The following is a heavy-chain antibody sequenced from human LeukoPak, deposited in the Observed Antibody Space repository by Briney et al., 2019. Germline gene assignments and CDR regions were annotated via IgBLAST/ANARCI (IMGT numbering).Heavy chain of an antibody. V-gene: IGHV3-30-3*01. CDR3: AKVHSYGAVTGREDY. J-gene: IGHJ4*02. D-gene: IGHD4-17*01. CDR1: GFTFSSYA. Sequence: GGSLRLSCAASGFTFSSYAMHWVRQAPGKGLEWVAVISYDGSNKYYADSVKGRFTISRDNSKNTLYLQMNSLRAEDTAVYYCAKVHSYGAVTGREDYWGQGTLVTVSS. CDR2: ISYDGSNK.